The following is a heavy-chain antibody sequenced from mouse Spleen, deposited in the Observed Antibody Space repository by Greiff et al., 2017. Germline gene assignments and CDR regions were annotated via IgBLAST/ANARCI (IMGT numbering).Heavy chain of an antibody. CDR2: IYPSDSYT. Sequence: QVQLKQPGAELVRPGASVKLSCKASGYTFTSYWINWVKQRPGQGLEWIGNIYPSDSYTNYNQKFKDKATLTVDKSSSTAYMQLSSPTSEDSAVYYCTRRPSSYDAMDYWGQGTSVTVSS. CDR3: TRRPSSYDAMDY. CDR1: GYTFTSYW. J-gene: IGHJ4*01. V-gene: IGHV1-69*02. D-gene: IGHD1-1*01.